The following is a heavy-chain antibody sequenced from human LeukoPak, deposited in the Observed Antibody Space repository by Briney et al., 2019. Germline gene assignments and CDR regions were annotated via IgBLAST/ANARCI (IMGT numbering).Heavy chain of an antibody. V-gene: IGHV3-7*01. D-gene: IGHD6-6*01. CDR1: GFIFSHYW. CDR3: ARIGNSSSSFDY. J-gene: IGHJ4*02. Sequence: GGSLRLSCGASGFIFSHYWMSWVRQAPGKGLEWVANIKQDGSVKYYVDSLKGRFTISRDNARNSVYLQMNSLRAEDTAVYYCARIGNSSSSFDYWGQGTLVTVSS. CDR2: IKQDGSVK.